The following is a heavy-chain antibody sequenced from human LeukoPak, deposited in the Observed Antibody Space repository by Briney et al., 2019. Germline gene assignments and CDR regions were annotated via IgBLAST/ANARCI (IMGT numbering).Heavy chain of an antibody. CDR3: ARPVVAATTPDTFDI. CDR2: INSDGSST. Sequence: PGGSLRLSCAASGFTFSSYWMHWVRQAPGKGLVWVSRINSDGSSTSYADSVKGRFTISRDNAKNSLYLQMNSLRAEDTAVYYCARPVVAATTPDTFDIWGQGTMVTVSS. J-gene: IGHJ3*02. D-gene: IGHD2-15*01. V-gene: IGHV3-74*01. CDR1: GFTFSSYW.